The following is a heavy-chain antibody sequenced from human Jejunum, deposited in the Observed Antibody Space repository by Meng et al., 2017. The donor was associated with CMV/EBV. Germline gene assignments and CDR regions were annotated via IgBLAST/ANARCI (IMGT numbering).Heavy chain of an antibody. CDR3: AKNWGNDF. CDR1: GFMVSSYA. CDR2: SSASGAST. Sequence: EVQLLESGGGLVQPGXSLRLSCAASGFMVSSYAMNWVRQAPGKGLEWVSGSSASGASTYYADSVKGRFTISRDNSKNTLFLQMNSLRAEETAVYFCAKNWGNDFWGQGTLVTVSS. J-gene: IGHJ4*02. D-gene: IGHD7-27*01. V-gene: IGHV3-23*01.